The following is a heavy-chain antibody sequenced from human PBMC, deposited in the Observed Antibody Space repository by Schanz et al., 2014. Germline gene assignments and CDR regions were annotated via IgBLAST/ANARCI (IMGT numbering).Heavy chain of an antibody. Sequence: EGQLAESGGGLVQPGGSLRLSCAVSGFTVSSNHMSWVRQAPGQGLEWVSVIYSGIGAYYADSVKDRFTVSRDNSKNTGYLQMNRLRAEDTAVYYCARVHHYDPSGWGYFDYWGQGALVTVSS. D-gene: IGHD3-22*01. CDR1: GFTVSSNH. CDR2: IYSGIGA. J-gene: IGHJ4*02. CDR3: ARVHHYDPSGWGYFDY. V-gene: IGHV3-66*01.